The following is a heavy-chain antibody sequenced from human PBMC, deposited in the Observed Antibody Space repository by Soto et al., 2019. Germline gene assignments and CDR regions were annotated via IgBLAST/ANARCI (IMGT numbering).Heavy chain of an antibody. D-gene: IGHD6-13*01. CDR2: INSDGSST. Sequence: GGSLRLSCAASGFTFSSYWMHWVRQAPGKGLVWVSRINSDGSSTSYADSVKGRFTISRDNAKNTLYLQMNSLRAEDTAVYYCARTYSSSWQPIYYYYGMDVWGQGTTVTVSS. CDR1: GFTFSSYW. CDR3: ARTYSSSWQPIYYYYGMDV. J-gene: IGHJ6*02. V-gene: IGHV3-74*01.